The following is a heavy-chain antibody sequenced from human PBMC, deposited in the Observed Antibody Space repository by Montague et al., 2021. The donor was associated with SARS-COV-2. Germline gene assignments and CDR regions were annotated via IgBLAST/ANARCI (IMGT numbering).Heavy chain of an antibody. Sequence: TLSLTCAVSGGSISSGGYSWIWIRQPPGQGLEWIGYINHSGSTYYNPSHKSRVTISVDRSKNPFSLKLRSVTAADTAVYYCAREEGDYGGMDVWGQGTTVTVSS. V-gene: IGHV4-30-2*01. J-gene: IGHJ6*02. D-gene: IGHD3-16*01. CDR1: GGSISSGGYS. CDR2: INHSGST. CDR3: AREEGDYGGMDV.